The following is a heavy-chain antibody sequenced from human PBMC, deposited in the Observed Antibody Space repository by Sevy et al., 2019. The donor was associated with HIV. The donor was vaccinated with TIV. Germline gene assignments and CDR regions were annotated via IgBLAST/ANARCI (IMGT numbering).Heavy chain of an antibody. D-gene: IGHD5-12*01. CDR1: GGSISAYY. J-gene: IGHJ5*02. Sequence: SDILSLTCTVSGGSISAYYWSWIRQPPGKPLEYIGYIYYTGSTNYNPSLKSRVTISVDTSKNQFSLKLNSVTAADTAVYFWARAPPVRSGDDSLNWFDPWGQGTLVTVSS. CDR3: ARAPPVRSGDDSLNWFDP. V-gene: IGHV4-59*07. CDR2: IYYTGST.